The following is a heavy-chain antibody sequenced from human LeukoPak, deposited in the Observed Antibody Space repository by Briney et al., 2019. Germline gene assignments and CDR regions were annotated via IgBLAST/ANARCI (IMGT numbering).Heavy chain of an antibody. J-gene: IGHJ6*02. Sequence: ASVKVSCKASGYTFTSYGISWVRQDPGQGLEWMGWISVYNGNTNYAQKLQGRVTMTTDTSTSTAYMELRSLRSGDTAVYYCARDRFLGTPYAMDVWGQGTTVTVSS. CDR1: GYTFTSYG. V-gene: IGHV1-18*01. CDR3: ARDRFLGTPYAMDV. CDR2: ISVYNGNT. D-gene: IGHD2/OR15-2a*01.